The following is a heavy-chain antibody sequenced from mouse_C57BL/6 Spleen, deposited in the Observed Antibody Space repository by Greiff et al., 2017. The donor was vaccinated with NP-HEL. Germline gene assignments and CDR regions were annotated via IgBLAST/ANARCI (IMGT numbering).Heavy chain of an antibody. J-gene: IGHJ1*03. V-gene: IGHV1-7*01. CDR1: GYTFTSYW. CDR3: ANYYGSSYYVFDV. CDR2: INPSSGYT. D-gene: IGHD1-1*01. Sequence: QVQLQQSGAELAKPGASVKLSCKASGYTFTSYWMHWVKQRPGQGLEWIGYINPSSGYTKYNQKFKDKATLTADKSSSTAYMQLSSLTYEDSAVYYCANYYGSSYYVFDVWGTGTTVTVSS.